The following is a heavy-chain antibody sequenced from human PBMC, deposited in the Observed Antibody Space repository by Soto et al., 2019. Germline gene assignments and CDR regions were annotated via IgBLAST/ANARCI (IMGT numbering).Heavy chain of an antibody. Sequence: PMRDSYAASEFNFIGSGRHWIRKDPGEGLEWVAVISYDGSNKYYSDSVKGRFTISRDNSKNTLYLQMNSLRAEDTAVYYCAKDKRIAVAGTDWGYYYYYGMDVWGQGTTVTVSS. CDR2: ISYDGSNK. J-gene: IGHJ6*02. CDR1: EFNFIGSG. CDR3: AKDKRIAVAGTDWGYYYYYGMDV. D-gene: IGHD6-19*01. V-gene: IGHV3-30*18.